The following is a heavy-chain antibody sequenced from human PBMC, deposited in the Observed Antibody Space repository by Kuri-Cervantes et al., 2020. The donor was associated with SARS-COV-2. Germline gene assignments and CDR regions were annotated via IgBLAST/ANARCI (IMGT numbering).Heavy chain of an antibody. D-gene: IGHD3-9*01. V-gene: IGHV4-34*01. J-gene: IGHJ5*02. Sequence: GSLRLSCAVYGGSFSDYYWSWIRQPPGKGLEWIGEINHSGSTNYNPSLKSRVTISVDTSKNQFSLKLSSVTAADTAVYYCARSPRRDWVSSPNWFDPWGQGTLVTVSS. CDR3: ARSPRRDWVSSPNWFDP. CDR1: GGSFSDYY. CDR2: INHSGST.